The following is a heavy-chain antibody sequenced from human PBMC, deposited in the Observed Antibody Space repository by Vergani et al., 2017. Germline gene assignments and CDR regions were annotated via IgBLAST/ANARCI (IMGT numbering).Heavy chain of an antibody. CDR2: IYYSGSP. CDR3: ARDDHCSSTSCYSAFDI. Sequence: QVQLQESGPGLVKPSETLSLTCTVSGGSVSSGSYYWSWIRQPPGKGLEWIGYIYYSGSPNYNPSLKSRVTISVDTSKNQFSLKLSSVTAADTAVYYCARDDHCSSTSCYSAFDIWGQGTMVTVSS. V-gene: IGHV4-61*01. J-gene: IGHJ3*02. CDR1: GGSVSSGSYY. D-gene: IGHD2-2*02.